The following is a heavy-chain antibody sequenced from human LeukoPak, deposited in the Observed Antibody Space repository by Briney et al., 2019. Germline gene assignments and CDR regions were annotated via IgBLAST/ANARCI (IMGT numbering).Heavy chain of an antibody. CDR2: TSSDGNIK. Sequence: GALRLSCAASGVTFSSYAKHWVRQAPGKGLEWVAVTSSDGNIKYYADSVKGRFTISRDNSKNTLYLQMNSLRGEDTGVYYCARDPVPATARHFDYWGQGTLVTVSS. J-gene: IGHJ4*02. CDR1: GVTFSSYA. D-gene: IGHD1-1*01. V-gene: IGHV3-30-3*01. CDR3: ARDPVPATARHFDY.